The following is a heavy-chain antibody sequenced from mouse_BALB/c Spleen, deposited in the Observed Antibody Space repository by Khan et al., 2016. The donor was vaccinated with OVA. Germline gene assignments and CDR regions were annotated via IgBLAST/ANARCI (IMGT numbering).Heavy chain of an antibody. J-gene: IGHJ4*01. D-gene: IGHD1-1*02. CDR3: TRTAIYYYGSYAMDY. CDR2: IDPATENT. Sequence: EVQLQESGAELVKPGASVKLSCTASGFNIKDTYMHWVKQRPAQGLEWIGRIDPATENTKYDQKFQDKATITADTSSSTAFLQLTSLTSDDTAVYYCTRTAIYYYGSYAMDYWGHGTSVTVSS. CDR1: GFNIKDTY. V-gene: IGHV14-3*02.